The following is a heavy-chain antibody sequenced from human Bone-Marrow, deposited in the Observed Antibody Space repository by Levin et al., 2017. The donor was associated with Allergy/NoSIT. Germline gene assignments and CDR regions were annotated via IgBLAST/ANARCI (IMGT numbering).Heavy chain of an antibody. CDR2: INSDGSST. CDR1: GFTFSSYW. J-gene: IGHJ4*02. CDR3: ARGPRGRDILTGYSDEFDY. Sequence: PGGSLRLSCAASGFTFSSYWMHWVRQAPGKGLVWVSRINSDGSSTSYADSVKGRFTISRDNAKNTLYLQMNSLRAEDTAVYYCARGPRGRDILTGYSDEFDYWGQGTLVTVSS. V-gene: IGHV3-74*01. D-gene: IGHD3-9*01.